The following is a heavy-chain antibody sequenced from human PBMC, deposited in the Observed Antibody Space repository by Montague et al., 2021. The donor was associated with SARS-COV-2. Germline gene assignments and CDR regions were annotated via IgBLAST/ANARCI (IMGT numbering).Heavy chain of an antibody. CDR3: ARDRFDFGAGRQGTIDF. V-gene: IGHV4-4*07. D-gene: IGHD3-10*01. J-gene: IGHJ4*02. Sequence: SETLSLTCSVSGDSITNHYWSWIRQPAGKGLEWIGRMHFTGKTNFSPSFSSRLTMSADTSKNQLSLKLTSVTAADTAIYFCARDRFDFGAGRQGTIDFWGQGTLVTVSS. CDR2: MHFTGKT. CDR1: GDSITNHY.